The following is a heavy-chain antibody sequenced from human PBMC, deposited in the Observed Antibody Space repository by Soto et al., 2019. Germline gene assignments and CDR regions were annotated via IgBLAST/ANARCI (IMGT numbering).Heavy chain of an antibody. V-gene: IGHV1-18*04. J-gene: IGHJ4*02. CDR3: ARGVPSRWLQERLFDY. CDR1: CYTFTSYG. CDR2: ISAYNGNT. D-gene: IGHD5-12*01. Sequence: ASVKVSCKASCYTFTSYGSSLVRQAPGQGLEWMGWISAYNGNTNYAQKLQGRVTMTTDTSTSTAYMELRSLRSDDTAVYYCARGVPSRWLQERLFDYWGQGTLVTVSS.